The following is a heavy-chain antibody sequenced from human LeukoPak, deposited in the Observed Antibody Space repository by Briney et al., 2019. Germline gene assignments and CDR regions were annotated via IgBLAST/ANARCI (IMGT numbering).Heavy chain of an antibody. D-gene: IGHD1-26*01. V-gene: IGHV3-7*01. J-gene: IGHJ4*02. CDR1: GFTFSNYY. CDR3: ARDREVGATIHDY. Sequence: GGSLRLSCAASGFTFSNYYMSWVRQAPGKGLEWVDNIKQDGSDKSYVDSVKGRFTISRDNAENSLYLQMNSLRAEDTAVYFCARDREVGATIHDYWGQGTLVTVSS. CDR2: IKQDGSDK.